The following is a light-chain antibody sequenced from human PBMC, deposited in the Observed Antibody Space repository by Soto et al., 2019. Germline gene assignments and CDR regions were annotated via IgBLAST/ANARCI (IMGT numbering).Light chain of an antibody. CDR3: QQLDRYPVT. CDR2: TAS. V-gene: IGKV1-9*01. J-gene: IGKJ5*01. CDR1: QAISYS. Sequence: DIQLTQSPSFLSASVGDRVTITCRASQAISYSLAWYQQRPGKAPDLLIHTASTLQSGVPSRFSGSGSGTEFTLTISSLQPEDFGTYYCQQLDRYPVTFGQGTRLYIK.